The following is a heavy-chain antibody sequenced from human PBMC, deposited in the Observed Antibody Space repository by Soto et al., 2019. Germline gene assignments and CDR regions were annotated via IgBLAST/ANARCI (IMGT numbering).Heavy chain of an antibody. J-gene: IGHJ4*02. CDR1: GYTFSSYG. CDR2: ISAYNGNT. Sequence: QVQLVQSGAEVKKPGASVKVSCKASGYTFSSYGISWVRQAPGQGLEWMGWISAYNGNTNYAQKLQGRVTMTTDTSNSTAYVERRGPRSDDTAVSYCARVLTAAGFDYWGQGTLVTVSS. CDR3: ARVLTAAGFDY. D-gene: IGHD6-13*01. V-gene: IGHV1-18*01.